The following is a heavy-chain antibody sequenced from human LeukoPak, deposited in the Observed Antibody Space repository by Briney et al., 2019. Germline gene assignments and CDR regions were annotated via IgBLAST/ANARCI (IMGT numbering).Heavy chain of an antibody. Sequence: PGGSLRLSCAASGFTFSSDWMHWVRQAPGKGLVWVSRINSDGSSTSYADSVKGRFTISRDNAKNTLYLQMNSLRAEDTAVYYCARGYCSSTSCPKAYYFDYWGQGTLVTVSS. D-gene: IGHD2-2*01. CDR1: GFTFSSDW. CDR2: INSDGSST. V-gene: IGHV3-74*01. CDR3: ARGYCSSTSCPKAYYFDY. J-gene: IGHJ4*02.